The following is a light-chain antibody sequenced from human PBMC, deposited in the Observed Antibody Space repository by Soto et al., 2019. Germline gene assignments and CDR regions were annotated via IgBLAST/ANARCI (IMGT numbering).Light chain of an antibody. J-gene: IGLJ1*01. Sequence: QSALTQPASVSGSTGQSITMSCTGTSSDVGSYNLVSWYQQHPGKAPKVMIYEVSKRPSGVSNRFSGSKFGNTASLTISGLQADDEADYYCCSYAGSSTYVFGTGTKLTVL. CDR1: SSDVGSYNL. V-gene: IGLV2-23*02. CDR2: EVS. CDR3: CSYAGSSTYV.